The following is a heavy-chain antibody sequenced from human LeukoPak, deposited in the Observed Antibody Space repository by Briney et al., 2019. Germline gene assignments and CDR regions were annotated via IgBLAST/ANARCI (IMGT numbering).Heavy chain of an antibody. CDR1: VGSISSGGYY. Sequence: SQTLSLTCTVSVGSISSGGYYWSWIRQPPGKGLEWIGYIYHSGSTYYNPSLKSRVTISVDRSKNQFSLKLSSVTAADTAVYYCAAIVGATKAFDYWGQGTLVTVSS. J-gene: IGHJ4*02. D-gene: IGHD1-26*01. CDR3: AAIVGATKAFDY. V-gene: IGHV4-30-2*01. CDR2: IYHSGST.